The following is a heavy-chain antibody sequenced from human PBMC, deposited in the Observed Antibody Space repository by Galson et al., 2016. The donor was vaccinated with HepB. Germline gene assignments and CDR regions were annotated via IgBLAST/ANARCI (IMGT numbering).Heavy chain of an antibody. Sequence: SLRLSCAASGFTFSSYGMHWVRQAPGKGLEWVAVIWYDGSNKYYADSVKGRSTISRDNSENTLYLQMNSLRAEDTAVYYCARDVLRYFDWLLYGGSNYYYYGMDVWGQGTTVTVPS. D-gene: IGHD3-9*01. J-gene: IGHJ6*02. CDR2: IWYDGSNK. V-gene: IGHV3-33*01. CDR1: GFTFSSYG. CDR3: ARDVLRYFDWLLYGGSNYYYYGMDV.